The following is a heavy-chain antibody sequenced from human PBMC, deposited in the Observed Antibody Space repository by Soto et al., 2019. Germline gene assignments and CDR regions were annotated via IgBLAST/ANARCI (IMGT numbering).Heavy chain of an antibody. V-gene: IGHV4-34*01. CDR3: ARKVTIDY. J-gene: IGHJ4*02. D-gene: IGHD4-17*01. Sequence: AETLSLTCAVYGGSFSGYYWSWIRQPPGKGLEWIGEINHSGSTNYNPSLKSRVTISVDTSKNQFSLKLSSVTAADTAVYYCARKVTIDYWGQGTLVTVSS. CDR1: GGSFSGYY. CDR2: INHSGST.